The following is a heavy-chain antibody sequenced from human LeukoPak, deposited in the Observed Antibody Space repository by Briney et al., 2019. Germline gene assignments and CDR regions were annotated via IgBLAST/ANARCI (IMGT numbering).Heavy chain of an antibody. CDR2: IYYSGST. V-gene: IGHV4-30-4*08. D-gene: IGHD2-8*01. Sequence: SETLSLTCTVSGGSISSGDYYWSWIRQPPGKGLEWIGYIYYSGSTYYNPSLKSRVTISVDTSKNQFSLKLSSVTAADTAVYYCAAYRTNGVCHGGAFDIWGQGTMVTVSP. J-gene: IGHJ3*02. CDR1: GGSISSGDYY. CDR3: AAYRTNGVCHGGAFDI.